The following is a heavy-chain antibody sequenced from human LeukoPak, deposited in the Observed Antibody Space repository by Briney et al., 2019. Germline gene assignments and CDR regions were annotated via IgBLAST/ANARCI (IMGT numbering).Heavy chain of an antibody. J-gene: IGHJ4*02. V-gene: IGHV4-34*01. D-gene: IGHD3-22*01. CDR2: INHSEST. CDR3: RVFYDSSPLDY. Sequence: SETLSLTCAVYGGSFSGYYWSWIRQPPGKGLEWIGEINHSESTNYNPSLKSRVTISVDTSKNQFSLKLTSVTAADTAVYYCRVFYDSSPLDYWGQGTLVTVSS. CDR1: GGSFSGYY.